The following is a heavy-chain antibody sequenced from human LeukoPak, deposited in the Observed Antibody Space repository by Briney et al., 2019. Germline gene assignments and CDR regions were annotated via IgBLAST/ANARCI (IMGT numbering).Heavy chain of an antibody. CDR3: SRHDFDWLFYYFDS. J-gene: IGHJ4*02. CDR1: GFTFSSYS. V-gene: IGHV3-23*01. Sequence: PGGSLRLSCAASGFTFSSYSMSWVRQAPGKGLEWVSAISGSGGNTYYADSVKGRFTISRDNSKNTLYLQMNSLRAEDTAVYYCSRHDFDWLFYYFDSWGQGTLVTVSS. D-gene: IGHD3-9*01. CDR2: ISGSGGNT.